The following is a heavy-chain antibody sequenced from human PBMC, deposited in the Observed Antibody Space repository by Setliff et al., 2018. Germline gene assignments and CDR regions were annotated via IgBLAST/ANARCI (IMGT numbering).Heavy chain of an antibody. D-gene: IGHD4-4*01. V-gene: IGHV4-39*07. J-gene: IGHJ6*03. CDR2: IFYGGST. Sequence: SETLSLTCTVSGASISSSSYYWAWIRQPPGRGLELIGSIFYGGSTYYNPSLKSRVTISIDASKNQFSLKLDSVTAADTAVYYCASNALPHYDYSNYEGLYDYYYYMDVWGKGTTVTVSS. CDR3: ASNALPHYDYSNYEGLYDYYYYMDV. CDR1: GASISSSSYY.